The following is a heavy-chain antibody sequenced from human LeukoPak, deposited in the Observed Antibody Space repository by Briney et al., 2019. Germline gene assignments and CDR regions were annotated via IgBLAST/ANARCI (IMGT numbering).Heavy chain of an antibody. D-gene: IGHD3-10*01. V-gene: IGHV1-69*13. CDR1: GGTFSSYA. CDR3: ASAVRGVIIKGYYYYYYMDV. CDR2: IIPIFGTA. J-gene: IGHJ6*03. Sequence: ASVKVSCKASGGTFSSYAISWVRQAPGQGLEWMGGIIPIFGTANYAQKFQGRVTITADESTSTAYMELSSLRSEDTAVYYCASAVRGVIIKGYYYYYYMDVWGKGTTVTISS.